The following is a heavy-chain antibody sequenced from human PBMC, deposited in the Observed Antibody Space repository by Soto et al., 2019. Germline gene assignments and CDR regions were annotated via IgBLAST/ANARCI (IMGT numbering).Heavy chain of an antibody. CDR3: AREAPYCTSATCPKFYDMDV. V-gene: IGHV1-69*13. Sequence: GASVKVSCKASGGTFGSYAITWVRRAPGQGLEWLGGIIPILNSPAYAQKLQARAVITADEVTNTAYMELNSLRFDDTAVYYCAREAPYCTSATCPKFYDMDVWGQGTTVTVSS. D-gene: IGHD2-2*01. J-gene: IGHJ6*02. CDR1: GGTFGSYA. CDR2: IIPILNSP.